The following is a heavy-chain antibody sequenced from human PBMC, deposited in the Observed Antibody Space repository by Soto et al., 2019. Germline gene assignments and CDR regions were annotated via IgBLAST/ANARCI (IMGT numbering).Heavy chain of an antibody. CDR1: GAALNSGNYY. CDR2: IYVTGAV. J-gene: IGHJ5*02. D-gene: IGHD2-21*01. CDR3: ARLRIATNNYKWFDP. V-gene: IGHV4-31*03. Sequence: NPSETLALTCIVSGAALNSGNYYRSWIRHVPGKGLEWIGHIYVTGAVDYNPSLRDRITISQDTSERKFSLNLRLVTAADTAVYYCARLRIATNNYKWFDPWGQGTLVTVSS.